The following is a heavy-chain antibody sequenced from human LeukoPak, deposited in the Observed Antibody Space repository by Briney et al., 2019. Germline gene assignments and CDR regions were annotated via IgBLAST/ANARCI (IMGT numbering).Heavy chain of an antibody. CDR3: AREGYSSSSGAYY. V-gene: IGHV3-21*01. J-gene: IGHJ4*02. D-gene: IGHD6-6*01. CDR2: ISSSSSYI. CDR1: GFTFSSYS. Sequence: GGSLRLSCSASGFTFSSYSMNWVRQAPGKGLEWVSSISSSSSYIYYADSVKGRFTISRDNAKNSLYLQMNSLRAEDTAVYYCAREGYSSSSGAYYWGQGTLVTVSS.